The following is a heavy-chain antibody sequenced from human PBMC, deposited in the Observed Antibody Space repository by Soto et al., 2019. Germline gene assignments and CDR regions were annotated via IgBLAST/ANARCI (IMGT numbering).Heavy chain of an antibody. CDR1: GFTVSSNY. Sequence: EVQLVESGGGLVQPGGSLRLSCAASGFTVSSNYMSWVRQAPGKGLEWVSVIYSGGSTYYADSVKSRFNISRDNSKNTLYLQMNSLRAEDTAVYYCAGQWLATNFDYWGQGTLVTVSS. J-gene: IGHJ4*02. CDR3: AGQWLATNFDY. CDR2: IYSGGST. V-gene: IGHV3-66*04. D-gene: IGHD6-19*01.